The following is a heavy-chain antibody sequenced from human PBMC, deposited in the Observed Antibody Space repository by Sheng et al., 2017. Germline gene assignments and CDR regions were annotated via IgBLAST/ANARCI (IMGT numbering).Heavy chain of an antibody. D-gene: IGHD2-2*01. V-gene: IGHV4-59*11. Sequence: QVQLQESGPGLVKPSETLSLSCTVSGGSINSHYWTWIRQPPGKGLEWIGRIYTSGSTNYNPSLRSRVTISVDTSKNQFSLRLSSVTAADTAVYYCARDQRCDRTSCYSFWIDPWGQGTLVTVSS. J-gene: IGHJ5*02. CDR2: IYTSGST. CDR3: ARDQRCDRTSCYSFWIDP. CDR1: GGSINSHY.